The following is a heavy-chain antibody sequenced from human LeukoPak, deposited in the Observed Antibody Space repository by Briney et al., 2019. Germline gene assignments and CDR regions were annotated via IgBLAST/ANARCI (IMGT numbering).Heavy chain of an antibody. CDR1: GFTFDDYA. J-gene: IGHJ4*02. CDR3: ARGALVTISPFDY. Sequence: GRSLRLSCAASGFTFDDYAMHWVRQAPGKGLEWVSGISWNSGSIGYADSVEGRFTISRDNAKNSLYLQMNSLRAEDTAVYYCARGALVTISPFDYWGQGTLVTVSS. D-gene: IGHD4-17*01. V-gene: IGHV3-9*01. CDR2: ISWNSGSI.